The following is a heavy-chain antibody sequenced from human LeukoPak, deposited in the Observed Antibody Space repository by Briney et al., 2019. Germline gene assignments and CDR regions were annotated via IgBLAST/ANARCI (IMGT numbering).Heavy chain of an antibody. CDR2: IKPGGGT. Sequence: SETLSLTCAVYGGSFSDYSWSWIRQPPGKGLEWIGEIKPGGGTNHNPSLMSRVSMSVDTSKNQISLRVSSVTAADTAVYYCARIGYSFSINDWSRTGLGAYPTKYYYYMDVWGKGTTVTVSS. CDR1: GGSFSDYS. J-gene: IGHJ6*03. CDR3: ARIGYSFSINDWSRTGLGAYPTKYYYYMDV. V-gene: IGHV4-34*01. D-gene: IGHD5-18*01.